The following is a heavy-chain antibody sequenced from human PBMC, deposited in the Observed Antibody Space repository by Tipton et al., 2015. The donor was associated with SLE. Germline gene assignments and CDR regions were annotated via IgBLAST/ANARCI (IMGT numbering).Heavy chain of an antibody. CDR2: INWNGDST. CDR3: ARGGWQLVPYFDY. D-gene: IGHD6-13*01. J-gene: IGHJ4*02. Sequence: SLRLSCAASGFTFDDYGMSWVRQAPGKGLEWVSGINWNGDSTGYADSVKGRFTISRDNVKNSLYLQMNSLRAEDTALYYCARGGWQLVPYFDYWGQGTLVTVSS. CDR1: GFTFDDYG. V-gene: IGHV3-20*04.